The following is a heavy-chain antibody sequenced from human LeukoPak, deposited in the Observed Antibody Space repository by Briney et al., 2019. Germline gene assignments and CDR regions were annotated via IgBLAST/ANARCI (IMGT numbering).Heavy chain of an antibody. CDR3: ARLPGIVATIERYFDY. Sequence: ASVKVSCKASGYTFTGYYMHWVRQAPGQGLEWMGWINPNSGGTNYAQKLQGRVTMTTDTSTSTAYMELRSLRSDDTAVYYCARLPGIVATIERYFDYWGQGTLVTVSS. J-gene: IGHJ4*02. CDR2: INPNSGGT. V-gene: IGHV1-2*02. D-gene: IGHD5-12*01. CDR1: GYTFTGYY.